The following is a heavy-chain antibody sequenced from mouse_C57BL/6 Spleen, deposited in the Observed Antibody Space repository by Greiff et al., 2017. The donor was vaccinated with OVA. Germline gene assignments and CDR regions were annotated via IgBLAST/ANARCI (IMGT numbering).Heavy chain of an antibody. J-gene: IGHJ2*01. D-gene: IGHD2-1*01. V-gene: IGHV5-6*01. Sequence: EVQLVESGGDLVKPGGSLKLSCAASGFTFSSYGMSWVRQTPDKRLEWVATISSGGSYTYYPDSVKGRFTIYRDNAKNTLYLQMSSLKSEDTAMYYCARHEGGGNSYYFDYWGQGTTLTVSS. CDR1: GFTFSSYG. CDR3: ARHEGGGNSYYFDY. CDR2: ISSGGSYT.